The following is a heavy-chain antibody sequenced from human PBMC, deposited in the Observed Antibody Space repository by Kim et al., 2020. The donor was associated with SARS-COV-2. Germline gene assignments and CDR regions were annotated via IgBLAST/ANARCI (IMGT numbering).Heavy chain of an antibody. D-gene: IGHD2-8*01. V-gene: IGHV3-30*18. CDR2: ISYDGSNK. Sequence: GGSLRLSCAASGFTFSSYGMHWVRQAPGKGLEWVAVISYDGSNKYYADSVKGRFTISRDNSKNTLYLQMNSLRAEDTAVYYCAKDRRYCTNGVCYSYFDYWGQGTLVTVSS. CDR3: AKDRRYCTNGVCYSYFDY. CDR1: GFTFSSYG. J-gene: IGHJ4*02.